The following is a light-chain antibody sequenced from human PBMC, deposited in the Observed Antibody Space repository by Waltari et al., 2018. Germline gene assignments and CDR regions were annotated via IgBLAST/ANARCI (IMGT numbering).Light chain of an antibody. CDR1: QSIGRT. V-gene: IGKV3-20*01. CDR3: QHYVRLPVT. Sequence: EIVLTQSPGALSLSTGETATLSCRASQSIGRTIAWYQQKPGQAPRLLIYATSTRATGIPDRFSGSGSETDFSLTIYRLEPEDFAVYYCQHYVRLPVTFGQGTKVEIK. CDR2: ATS. J-gene: IGKJ1*01.